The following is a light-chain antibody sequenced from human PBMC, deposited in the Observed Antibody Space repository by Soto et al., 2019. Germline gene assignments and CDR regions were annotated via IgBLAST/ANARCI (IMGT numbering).Light chain of an antibody. CDR3: SSYTSSSTPFYV. CDR1: SSDVVGYNY. J-gene: IGLJ1*01. V-gene: IGLV2-14*01. CDR2: DVS. Sequence: QSAQTQPASVSVSPGQSITISCTGTSSDVVGYNYVSWYQQHPGKAPKLMIYDVSNRPSGVSNRFSGSKSGNTASLTISGLQAEDEADYYCSSYTSSSTPFYVFGTGTKVTV.